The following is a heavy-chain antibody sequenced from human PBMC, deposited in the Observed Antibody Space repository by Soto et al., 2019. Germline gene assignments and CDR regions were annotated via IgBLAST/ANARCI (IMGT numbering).Heavy chain of an antibody. CDR2: INPSGGST. CDR1: GYTFTSYY. J-gene: IGHJ3*02. V-gene: IGHV1-46*01. CDR3: ARDRPLLTTVTTGDAFDI. Sequence: GASVKVSCKASGYTFTSYYMHWVRQAPEQGLEWMGIINPSGGSTSYAQKFQGRVTMTRDTSTSTVYMELSSLRSEDTAVYYCARDRPLLTTVTTGDAFDIWGQGTMVTVSS. D-gene: IGHD4-17*01.